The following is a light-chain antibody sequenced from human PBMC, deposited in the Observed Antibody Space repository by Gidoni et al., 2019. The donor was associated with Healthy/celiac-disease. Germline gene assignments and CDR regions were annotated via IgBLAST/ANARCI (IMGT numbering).Light chain of an antibody. Sequence: SSELTQDPAVSVALGQTVRITCQGDSLRSYYASWYQQKPGQAPVLVTYGTNNRHSGIPDRFSGSSSGNTASLTITGAQAEDEADYYCNSRDSSGNFVVFGGGTKLTVL. CDR2: GTN. CDR3: NSRDSSGNFVV. J-gene: IGLJ2*01. V-gene: IGLV3-19*01. CDR1: SLRSYY.